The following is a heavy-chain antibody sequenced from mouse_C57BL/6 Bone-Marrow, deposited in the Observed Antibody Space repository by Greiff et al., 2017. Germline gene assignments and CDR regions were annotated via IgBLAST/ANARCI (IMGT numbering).Heavy chain of an antibody. J-gene: IGHJ4*01. CDR2: IRSKSNNYAT. V-gene: IGHV10-1*01. CDR3: VRQRPLSMDY. CDR1: GFSFNTYA. D-gene: IGHD2-12*01. Sequence: EVKLMESGGGLVQPKGSLKLSCAASGFSFNTYAMNWVRQAPGKGLEWVARIRSKSNNYATYYADSVKDRFTISRDDSESMLYLQMNNLKTEDTDMYYCVRQRPLSMDYWGQGTSVTVSS.